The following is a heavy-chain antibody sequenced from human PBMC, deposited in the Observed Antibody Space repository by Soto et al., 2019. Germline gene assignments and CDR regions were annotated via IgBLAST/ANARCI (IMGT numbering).Heavy chain of an antibody. CDR2: IIPIFGTA. Sequence: ASVKVSCKASGGTFSSYAISWVRQAPGQGLEWMGGIIPIFGTANYAQKFQGRVTITADESTSTAYMELSSLRSEDTAVYYCANGIAATYYYYYGMDVWGQGTTVTVSS. J-gene: IGHJ6*02. CDR3: ANGIAATYYYYYGMDV. CDR1: GGTFSSYA. D-gene: IGHD6-13*01. V-gene: IGHV1-69*13.